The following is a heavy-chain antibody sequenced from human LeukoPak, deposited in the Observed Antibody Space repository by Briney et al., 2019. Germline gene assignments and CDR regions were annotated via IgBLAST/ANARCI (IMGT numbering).Heavy chain of an antibody. CDR3: AGVRTVAGPSGGWFDP. V-gene: IGHV1-69*13. D-gene: IGHD6-19*01. CDR2: IIPIFGTA. J-gene: IGHJ5*02. CDR1: GGTFSSYA. Sequence: GASVKVSCKASGGTFSSYAISWVRQAPGQGLEWMGGIIPIFGTANYAQKFQGRVTITADESTSTAYMELSSLRSEDTAVYYCAGVRTVAGPSGGWFDPWGQGTLVTVSS.